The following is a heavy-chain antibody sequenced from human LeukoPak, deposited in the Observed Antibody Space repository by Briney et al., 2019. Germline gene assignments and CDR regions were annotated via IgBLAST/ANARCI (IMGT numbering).Heavy chain of an antibody. V-gene: IGHV3-15*01. Sequence: PGGSLSLSCAASGFTLISSWMTWVRQAPGKGLEWVGRIRSTPDGGATDYAAPVKGRFTISRDDSKNTLYLQMSSLRTEDTAVYYCATDLHFGYGTATSCANYWGQGTLVPVSS. J-gene: IGHJ4*02. CDR2: IRSTPDGGAT. D-gene: IGHD2-2*03. CDR3: ATDLHFGYGTATSCANY. CDR1: GFTLISSW.